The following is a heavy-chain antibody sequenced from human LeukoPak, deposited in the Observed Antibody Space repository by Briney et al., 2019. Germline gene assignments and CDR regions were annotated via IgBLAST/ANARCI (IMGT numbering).Heavy chain of an antibody. V-gene: IGHV3-30*01. Sequence: GGSLRLSCAASGFTFDDYAMHWVRQAPGKGLEWVAVISYDGSNKYYADSVKGRFTISRDNSKNTLYLQMNSLRAEDTAVYYCARPPEGGFYSKLDYWGQGTLVTVSS. CDR3: ARPPEGGFYSKLDY. CDR1: GFTFDDYA. CDR2: ISYDGSNK. D-gene: IGHD4-11*01. J-gene: IGHJ4*02.